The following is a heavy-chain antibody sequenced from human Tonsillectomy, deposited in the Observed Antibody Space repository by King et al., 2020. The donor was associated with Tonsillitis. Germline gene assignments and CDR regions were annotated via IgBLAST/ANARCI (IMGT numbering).Heavy chain of an antibody. CDR2: IYREGTT. CDR3: ARGTGLGYSRN. J-gene: IGHJ4*02. V-gene: IGHV3-53*02. CDR1: GFTVSDNF. Sequence: VQLVETGGGLIQPGGSLRLSCAASGFTVSDNFMSWVRQAPGKGLEWVSVIYREGTTYYSDSVKGRFTISRDSSRNSLYLQMNRLRVDDTAVYYCARGTGLGYSRNWGQGTLVTVSS. D-gene: IGHD2-2*02.